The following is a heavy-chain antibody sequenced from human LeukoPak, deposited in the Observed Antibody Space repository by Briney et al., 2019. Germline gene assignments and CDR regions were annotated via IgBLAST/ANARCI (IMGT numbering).Heavy chain of an antibody. Sequence: ASVKVSCKASGYTFNSYDINWVRQAPGQGLEWMGWMNPNSGNTGYAQKFQGRITMTRNTSISTAYMELSSLRSEDTAVYYCARGYSTYLAKSYYYYMDVWGKGTTVAVSS. V-gene: IGHV1-8*01. J-gene: IGHJ6*03. CDR3: ARGYSTYLAKSYYYYMDV. CDR1: GYTFNSYD. D-gene: IGHD4-11*01. CDR2: MNPNSGNT.